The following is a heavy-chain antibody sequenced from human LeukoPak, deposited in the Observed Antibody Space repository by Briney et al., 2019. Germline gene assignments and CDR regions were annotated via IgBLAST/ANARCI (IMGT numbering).Heavy chain of an antibody. CDR2: INPNSGGT. Sequence: GASVKVSCKASGYTFRDYYIHWVRLAPGQGLEWMGWINPNSGGTNYEGKFKDRVTMTRDTSISTAYMELTRLRSDDTAVYYCARHQGYCNSGNCYSDNWYFDLWGRGTLVTVSS. CDR1: GYTFRDYY. CDR3: ARHQGYCNSGNCYSDNWYFDL. D-gene: IGHD2-15*01. J-gene: IGHJ2*01. V-gene: IGHV1-2*02.